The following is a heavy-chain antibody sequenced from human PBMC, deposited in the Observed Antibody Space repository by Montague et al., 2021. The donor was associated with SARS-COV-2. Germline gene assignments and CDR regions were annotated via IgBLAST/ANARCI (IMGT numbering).Heavy chain of an antibody. Sequence: CAISGDSVSSNSATWNWVRQSPSRGLEWPGRTYYRSKWYNDYAVSVRGLVTINPDTSKNQFSLQLNSVTPEDTAIYYCTSGSEGNYNVMDVWGQGTTVTVS. CDR1: GDSVSSNSAT. CDR2: TYYRSKWYN. J-gene: IGHJ6*02. V-gene: IGHV6-1*01. D-gene: IGHD1-1*01. CDR3: TSGSEGNYNVMDV.